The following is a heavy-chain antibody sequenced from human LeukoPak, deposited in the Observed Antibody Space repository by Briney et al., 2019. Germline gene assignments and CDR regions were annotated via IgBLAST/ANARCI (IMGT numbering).Heavy chain of an antibody. Sequence: SETLSLTCTVSGGSISDYYWSWLRQSPGKGLEWIGYFYYSGTSRYNPSLKSRVTFSPGTSENHFSLKLTSVTAADTAVYYCARHYYGDVYYFDLWGQGTLVTVSS. CDR3: ARHYYGDVYYFDL. D-gene: IGHD3-16*01. CDR1: GGSISDYY. V-gene: IGHV4-59*08. J-gene: IGHJ4*02. CDR2: FYYSGTS.